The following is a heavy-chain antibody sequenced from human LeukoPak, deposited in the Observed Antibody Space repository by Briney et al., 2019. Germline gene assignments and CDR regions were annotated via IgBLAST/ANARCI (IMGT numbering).Heavy chain of an antibody. D-gene: IGHD3-3*01. CDR3: ARDRRPRAHVFGI. CDR2: IKQDGSEK. J-gene: IGHJ3*02. CDR1: GFTFSSYW. Sequence: PGGSLRLSCAASGFTFSSYWMSWVRQAPGKGPEWVANIKQDGSEKYYVDSVRGRFTISRDNAKNSLYLQMNSLRAEDTAVYYCARDRRPRAHVFGIWGQGTMVTVSS. V-gene: IGHV3-7*01.